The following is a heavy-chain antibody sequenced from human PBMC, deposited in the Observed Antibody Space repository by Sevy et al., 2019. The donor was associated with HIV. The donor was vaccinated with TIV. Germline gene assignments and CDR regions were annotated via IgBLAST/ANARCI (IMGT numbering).Heavy chain of an antibody. J-gene: IGHJ6*02. CDR2: ISFDGDNK. CDR1: GFSFSRYG. V-gene: IGHV3-30*18. CDR3: AKGLSSIYPYSMDV. D-gene: IGHD3-16*01. Sequence: GGSLRLSCEASGFSFSRYGMHWVRQVAGKGLEWVAVISFDGDNKYYSDSVRGRFAISRDNSEITMHLQMNNLRLDDTAVYYCAKGLSSIYPYSMDVWGQGTTVTVSS.